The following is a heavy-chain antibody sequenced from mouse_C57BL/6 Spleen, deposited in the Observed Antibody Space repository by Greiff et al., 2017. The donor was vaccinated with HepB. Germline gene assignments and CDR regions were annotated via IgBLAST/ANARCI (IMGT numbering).Heavy chain of an antibody. CDR3: ARDPILYDHYAMDY. CDR1: GFTFSSYA. Sequence: EVQVVESGGGLVKPGGSLKLSCAASGFTFSSYAMSWVRQTPEKRLEWVATISDGGSYTYYPDNVKGRFTISRDNAKNNLYLQMSHLKSEDTAMYYCARDPILYDHYAMDYWGQGTSVTVSS. CDR2: ISDGGSYT. D-gene: IGHD2-3*01. J-gene: IGHJ4*01. V-gene: IGHV5-4*01.